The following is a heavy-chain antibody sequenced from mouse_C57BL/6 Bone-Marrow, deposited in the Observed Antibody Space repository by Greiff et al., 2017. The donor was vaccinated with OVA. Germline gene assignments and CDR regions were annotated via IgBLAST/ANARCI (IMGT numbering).Heavy chain of an antibody. CDR2: INPDSSTI. V-gene: IGHV4-1*01. CDR3: ARQLGLYWYFDV. CDR1: GIDFSRYW. J-gene: IGHJ1*03. D-gene: IGHD4-1*01. Sequence: EVNVVESGGGLVQPGGSLKLSCAASGIDFSRYWMRWVRRAPGKGLEWIGEINPDSSTINYAPSLKDKSIISRDNAKNTLYLQMSKVRSEDTALDYSARQLGLYWYFDVWGTGTTVTVSS.